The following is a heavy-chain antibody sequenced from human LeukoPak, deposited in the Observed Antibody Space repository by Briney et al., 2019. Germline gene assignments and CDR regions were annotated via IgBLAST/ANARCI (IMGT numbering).Heavy chain of an antibody. CDR1: GFTFNNYS. Sequence: GGSLRLSCAASGFTFNNYSMNWVRQAPGKGLEWVSSISSRSNYIYYAGSVKGRITISRDNARNSLFLQMNSLRAEDTAVYYCARGTPTTRDFDYWGQGTLVTVSS. CDR2: ISSRSNYI. D-gene: IGHD4-11*01. CDR3: ARGTPTTRDFDY. V-gene: IGHV3-21*01. J-gene: IGHJ4*02.